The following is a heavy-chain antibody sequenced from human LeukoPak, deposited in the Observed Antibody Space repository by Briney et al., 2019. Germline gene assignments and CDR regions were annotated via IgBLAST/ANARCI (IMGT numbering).Heavy chain of an antibody. CDR1: GFTFSDYF. J-gene: IGHJ6*03. CDR3: ARDNYYMDV. V-gene: IGHV3-11*04. Sequence: GGSLRLSCAASGFTFSDYFMSWIRQAPGKGLEWVSYISSGSTIYYADSVKGRFTISRDNAKNSLYLQMNSLRAEDTAVYYCARDNYYMDVWGKGTTVTISS. CDR2: ISSGSTI.